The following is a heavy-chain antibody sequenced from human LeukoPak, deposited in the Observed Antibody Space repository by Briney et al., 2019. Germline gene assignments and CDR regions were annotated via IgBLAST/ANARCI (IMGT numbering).Heavy chain of an antibody. Sequence: PGGSLRLSCAASRFTFSSNAMSWVRQGPGKGLEWVSAISGSGGSTYYADSVKGRFTISRDNSKNTLYLQMNSLRAEDTAVYYCAKELRVRYFDWLSDTTPDAFDIWGQGTMVTVSS. CDR3: AKELRVRYFDWLSDTTPDAFDI. V-gene: IGHV3-23*01. CDR1: RFTFSSNA. CDR2: ISGSGGST. J-gene: IGHJ3*02. D-gene: IGHD3-9*01.